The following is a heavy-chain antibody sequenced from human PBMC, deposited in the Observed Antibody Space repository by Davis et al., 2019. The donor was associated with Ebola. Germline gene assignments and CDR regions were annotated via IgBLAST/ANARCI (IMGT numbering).Heavy chain of an antibody. CDR1: GFTFSSYG. J-gene: IGHJ6*02. V-gene: IGHV3-30*02. CDR3: AKDPTYYYYYGMDV. CDR2: IWYDGSNK. Sequence: GESLKISCAASGFTFSSYGMHWVRQAPGKGLEWVAVIWYDGSNKYYADSVKGRFTISRDNSKNTLYLQMNSLRAEDTAVYYCAKDPTYYYYYGMDVWGQGTTVTVSS.